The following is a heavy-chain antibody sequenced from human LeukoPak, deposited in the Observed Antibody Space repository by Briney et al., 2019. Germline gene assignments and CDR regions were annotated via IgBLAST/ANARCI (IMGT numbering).Heavy chain of an antibody. CDR2: INHSGST. Sequence: SETLSLTCAVYGGSFSGYYWSWIRQPPGKGLEWIGEINHSGSTNYNPSLKSRVTISVDTSKNQFSLKLSSVTAADTAVYYCARRGYSYGRYYYYGMDVWGQGTTVTVSS. D-gene: IGHD5-18*01. CDR1: GGSFSGYY. J-gene: IGHJ6*02. V-gene: IGHV4-34*01. CDR3: ARRGYSYGRYYYYGMDV.